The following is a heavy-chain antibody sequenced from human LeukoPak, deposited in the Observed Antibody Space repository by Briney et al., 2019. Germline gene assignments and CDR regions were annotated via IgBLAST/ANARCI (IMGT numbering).Heavy chain of an antibody. Sequence: GGSLRLSCAASGFTFSSYAMHWVRQAPGKGLEWVAVISYDGSNKYYADSVKGRFTISRDNSKNTLYLQMNSLRAEDTAVYYCARGALGRRRRDYWYFDLWGRGTLVTVSS. V-gene: IGHV3-30-3*01. CDR1: GFTFSSYA. J-gene: IGHJ2*01. CDR3: ARGALGRRRRDYWYFDL. CDR2: ISYDGSNK. D-gene: IGHD2-15*01.